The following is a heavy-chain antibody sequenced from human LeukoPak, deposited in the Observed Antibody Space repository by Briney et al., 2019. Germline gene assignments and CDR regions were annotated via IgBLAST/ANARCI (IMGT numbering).Heavy chain of an antibody. CDR3: AIPANYYDSSGYYPYYFDY. CDR1: GFTFSSYA. V-gene: IGHV3-23*01. CDR2: ISGSGGST. D-gene: IGHD3-22*01. Sequence: QPGGSLRLSCAASGFTFSSYAMSWVRQAPGKGLEWVSAISGSGGSTYYADSVKGRFTISRDNSKNTLYLQMNSLRAEDTAVYYCAIPANYYDSSGYYPYYFDYWGQGTLVTVSS. J-gene: IGHJ4*02.